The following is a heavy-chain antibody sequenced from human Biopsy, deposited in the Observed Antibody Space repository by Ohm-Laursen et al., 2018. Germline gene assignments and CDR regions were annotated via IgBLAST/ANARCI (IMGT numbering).Heavy chain of an antibody. CDR2: VYNGGIT. CDR1: GGSIISYY. V-gene: IGHV4-59*01. J-gene: IGHJ5*02. Sequence: GTLSLTCSVSGGSIISYYWTWIRQPPGKGLEWIGHVYNGGITNYNPSLKSRVTISKDTSKNQFSLQVNSVTAADTAVYYCARTPRDSFWSGSYKRGLWFDPWGQGTLIIVSS. D-gene: IGHD3-3*01. CDR3: ARTPRDSFWSGSYKRGLWFDP.